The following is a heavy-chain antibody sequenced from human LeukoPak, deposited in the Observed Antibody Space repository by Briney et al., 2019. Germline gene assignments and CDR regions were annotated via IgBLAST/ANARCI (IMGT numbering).Heavy chain of an antibody. CDR2: IYTSGST. Sequence: SETLSLTCTVSGGSISSGSYYWSWIRQPAGKGLEWIGRIYTSGSTNYNPSLKSRVTISVDTSKNQFSLKLSSVTAADTAVYYCARLEEFDWLFRGPGHYFDYWGQGTLVTVSS. CDR1: GGSISSGSYY. V-gene: IGHV4-61*02. J-gene: IGHJ4*02. D-gene: IGHD3-9*01. CDR3: ARLEEFDWLFRGPGHYFDY.